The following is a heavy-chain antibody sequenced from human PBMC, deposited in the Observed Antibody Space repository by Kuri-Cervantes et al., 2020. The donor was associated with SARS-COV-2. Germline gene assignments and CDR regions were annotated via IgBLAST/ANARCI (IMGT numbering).Heavy chain of an antibody. CDR3: ARARIAAAGYNWFDP. CDR1: GGSISSGGYY. J-gene: IGHJ5*02. Sequence: SETLSLTCTVSGGSISSGGYYWSWIRQPPGKGLKWIGYIYHSGSTYYNPSLKSRVTISVDRSKNQFSLRLSSVTAADTAVYYCARARIAAAGYNWFDPWGQGTLVTVSS. CDR2: IYHSGST. D-gene: IGHD6-13*01. V-gene: IGHV4-30-2*01.